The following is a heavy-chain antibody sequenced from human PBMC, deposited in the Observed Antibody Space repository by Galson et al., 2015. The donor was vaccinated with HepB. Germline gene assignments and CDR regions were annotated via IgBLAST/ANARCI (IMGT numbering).Heavy chain of an antibody. D-gene: IGHD3-3*01. J-gene: IGHJ4*02. CDR2: IDPSDSYT. Sequence: QSGAEVKKPGESLRISCKGSGYSFTSYWISWVRQMPGKGLEWMGRIDPSDSYTNYSPSFQGHVTISADKSISTAYLQWSSLKASDTAMYYCATHTYYDFWSASFDYWGQGTLVTVSS. CDR1: GYSFTSYW. V-gene: IGHV5-10-1*01. CDR3: ATHTYYDFWSASFDY.